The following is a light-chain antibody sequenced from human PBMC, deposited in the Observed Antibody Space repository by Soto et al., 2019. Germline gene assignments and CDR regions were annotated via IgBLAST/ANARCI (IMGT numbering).Light chain of an antibody. CDR2: GAS. CDR1: QSVSSN. CDR3: QQYNNWPIT. Sequence: VMTQSPLSLPVTLGQPASISCRASQSVSSNLAWYQQKPGQAPRLLIYGASTRATGIPARFSGSGSGTEFTLTISSLQSEDFAVYYCQQYNNWPITFGQGTRLEIK. V-gene: IGKV3-15*01. J-gene: IGKJ5*01.